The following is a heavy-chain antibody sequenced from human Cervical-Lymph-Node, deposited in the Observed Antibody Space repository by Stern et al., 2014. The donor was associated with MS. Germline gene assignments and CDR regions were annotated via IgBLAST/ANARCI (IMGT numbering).Heavy chain of an antibody. V-gene: IGHV5-51*01. Sequence: VQLGQSGAEVKKPGESLKISCKGSGYTFTNNWIAWVRQMPGKGLEWMGIIYPDDSDIRYSPSLQGQVTISADKSISTAYLQWSSLKAADSAVYYWARHPPRRKWDDPNYGMDVWGQGTTVTVSS. J-gene: IGHJ6*02. D-gene: IGHD1-1*01. CDR1: GYTFTNNW. CDR3: ARHPPRRKWDDPNYGMDV. CDR2: IYPDDSDI.